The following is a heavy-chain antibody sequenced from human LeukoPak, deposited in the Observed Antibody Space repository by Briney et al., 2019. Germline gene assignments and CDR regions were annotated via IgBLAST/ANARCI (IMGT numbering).Heavy chain of an antibody. Sequence: ASVKVSCKASGYTFTGYYIHWVRQAPGQGLEWMGWINPNSGGTNYAQKFQGRVTMTGDTSISTAYMELSRLRSDDTAVYYCARGHGYSSSWGDYWGQGNLVTVSS. J-gene: IGHJ4*02. CDR3: ARGHGYSSSWGDY. CDR2: INPNSGGT. D-gene: IGHD6-13*01. V-gene: IGHV1-2*02. CDR1: GYTFTGYY.